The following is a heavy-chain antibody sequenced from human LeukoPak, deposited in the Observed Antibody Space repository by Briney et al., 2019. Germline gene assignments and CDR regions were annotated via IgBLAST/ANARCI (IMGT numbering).Heavy chain of an antibody. V-gene: IGHV1-18*01. CDR3: ARDILSRAQYYYGSPADY. CDR1: GYTFTSYG. CDR2: ISAYNGNT. J-gene: IGHJ4*02. Sequence: ASVMVSCKASGYTFTSYGISWVRQAPGQGLEWMGWISAYNGNTNYAQKLQGRVTMTTDTSTSTAYMELRSLRSDDTAVYYCARDILSRAQYYYGSPADYWGQGTLVTVSS. D-gene: IGHD3-10*01.